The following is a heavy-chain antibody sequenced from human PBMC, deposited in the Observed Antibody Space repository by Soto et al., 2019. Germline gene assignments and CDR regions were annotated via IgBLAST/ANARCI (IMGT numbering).Heavy chain of an antibody. J-gene: IGHJ6*02. V-gene: IGHV1-2*04. CDR1: GYTFTGYY. CDR2: INPNSGGT. CDR3: ATSLDV. Sequence: ASVKVSCKASGYTFTGYYMHWVRQAPGQGLEWMGWINPNSGGTNYAQKFQGWVTMTRDTSISTAYMELNSLRAEDTAVYYCATSLDVWGQGTTVTVSS.